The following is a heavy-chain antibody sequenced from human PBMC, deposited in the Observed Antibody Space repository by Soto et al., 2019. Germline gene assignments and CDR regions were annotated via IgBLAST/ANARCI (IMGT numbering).Heavy chain of an antibody. CDR3: ARAPYDYDSRGDYAY. V-gene: IGHV3-21*01. J-gene: IGHJ4*02. Sequence: EVQLVESGGGLVKPGGSLRLSCAASGFTFSSYSMNWVRQAPGKGLEWVSSISSSSSYIYYADSVKGRFTISRDNAKNSLYLQMNSLRAEDTAVYFCARAPYDYDSRGDYAYWGQGTRVTVSS. CDR1: GFTFSSYS. CDR2: ISSSSSYI. D-gene: IGHD3-22*01.